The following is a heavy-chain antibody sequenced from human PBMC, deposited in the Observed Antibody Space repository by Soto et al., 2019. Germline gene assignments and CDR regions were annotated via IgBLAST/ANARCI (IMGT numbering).Heavy chain of an antibody. CDR3: ARYIVVVVAAMYYYYGMDV. V-gene: IGHV3-7*01. D-gene: IGHD2-15*01. CDR1: GFTFSSYW. CDR2: IKQEGSEK. J-gene: IGHJ6*02. Sequence: EVQLVESGGGLVQPGGSLRLSCAASGFTFSSYWMSWVRQAPGKGLEWVANIKQEGSEKYYVDSVKGRFTISRDNAKNSLYLRMNSLRAEDTAVYYCARYIVVVVAAMYYYYGMDVWGQGTTVTVSS.